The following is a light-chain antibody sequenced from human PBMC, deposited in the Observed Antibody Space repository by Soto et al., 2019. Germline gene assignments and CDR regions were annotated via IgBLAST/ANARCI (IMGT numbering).Light chain of an antibody. J-gene: IGKJ1*01. CDR3: LQDYNYPWT. CDR1: QSISSY. V-gene: IGKV1-39*01. CDR2: AAS. Sequence: DIQMTQSPSSLSASVGDRVTITCRASQSISSYLNWYQQKPGKAPKLLIYAASSLQSGVPSRFSGSGSGTDFTLTISSLQPEDFATYYCLQDYNYPWTFGQGTKMDIK.